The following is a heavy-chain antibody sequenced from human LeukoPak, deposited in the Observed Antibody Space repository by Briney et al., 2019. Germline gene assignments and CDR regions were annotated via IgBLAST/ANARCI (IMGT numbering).Heavy chain of an antibody. J-gene: IGHJ4*02. Sequence: GGSLRLSCAASGLTFSSYWMSWVRQAPGKGLEWVANIKQDGSEKYYVDSVKGRFTISRDNAKNSLYLQMNSLRAEDTAVYYCARVGVVATSLDYWGQGTLVTVSS. D-gene: IGHD5-12*01. CDR2: IKQDGSEK. CDR1: GLTFSSYW. V-gene: IGHV3-7*03. CDR3: ARVGVVATSLDY.